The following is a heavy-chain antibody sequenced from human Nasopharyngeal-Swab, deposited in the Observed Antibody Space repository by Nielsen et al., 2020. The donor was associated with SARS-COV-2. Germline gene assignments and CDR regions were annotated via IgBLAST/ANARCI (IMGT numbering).Heavy chain of an antibody. V-gene: IGHV3-66*01. CDR1: GFTVSSNY. CDR3: ARDLEMAGGLDY. Sequence: GESLKISCAASGFTVSSNYMSWVRQAPGKGPEWVSVIYSGGSTYYADSVKGRFTISRDNSKNTLYLQMNSLRAEDTAVYYCARDLEMAGGLDYWGQGTLVTVSS. D-gene: IGHD5-24*01. J-gene: IGHJ4*02. CDR2: IYSGGST.